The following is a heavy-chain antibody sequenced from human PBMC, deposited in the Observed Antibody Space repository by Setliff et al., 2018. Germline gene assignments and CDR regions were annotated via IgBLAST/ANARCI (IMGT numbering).Heavy chain of an antibody. J-gene: IGHJ3*02. CDR3: AGVATYAFDI. CDR2: IIHTGSI. Sequence: SETLSLTCAVYGGSFSGYYWSWIRQPPGKRLEWIGEIIHTGSINYNPSLKSRVTISMDTSKNQFSLRVSSVTAADTAVYYCAGVATYAFDIWGQGTMVTVSS. D-gene: IGHD5-12*01. V-gene: IGHV4-34*12. CDR1: GGSFSGYY.